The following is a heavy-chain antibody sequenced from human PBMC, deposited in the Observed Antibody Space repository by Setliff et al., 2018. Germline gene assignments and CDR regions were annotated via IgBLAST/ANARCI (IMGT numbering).Heavy chain of an antibody. J-gene: IGHJ5*02. V-gene: IGHV3-23*01. Sequence: GGSLRLSCAASGFTFSSYAMSWVRQAPGQGLEWVSAISGSGGSTYYADSVKGRFTISRDNSKNTLYLQMNSLRAEDTAVYYCAKNGFGVVALGVNNGFDPWGQGTLVTVSS. CDR3: AKNGFGVVALGVNNGFDP. CDR2: ISGSGGST. CDR1: GFTFSSYA. D-gene: IGHD3-10*01.